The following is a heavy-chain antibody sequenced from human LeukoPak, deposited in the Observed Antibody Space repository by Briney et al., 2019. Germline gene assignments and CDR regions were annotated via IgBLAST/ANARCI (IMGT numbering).Heavy chain of an antibody. Sequence: ASVKVSCKASGYTFTSYDINWVRQATGQGLEWMGWMNPNSGNTGYAQKFQGRVTITRNTSISTAYMELGSLRSEDTAVYYCARGSYYDFWSGYQNNWFDPWGQGTLVTVSS. D-gene: IGHD3-3*01. CDR3: ARGSYYDFWSGYQNNWFDP. J-gene: IGHJ5*02. V-gene: IGHV1-8*03. CDR2: MNPNSGNT. CDR1: GYTFTSYD.